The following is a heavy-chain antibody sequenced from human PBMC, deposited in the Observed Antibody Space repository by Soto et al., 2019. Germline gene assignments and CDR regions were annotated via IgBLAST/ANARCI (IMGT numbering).Heavy chain of an antibody. CDR3: GRVRGDSGWHRTYMDV. CDR2: ISSRSSTT. D-gene: IGHD6-19*01. Sequence: EMQLVESGGGLVQPGGSLRLSCAASGFSFSSYSMNWVRQAPGKGLEWLAYISSRSSTTYYSDSVKGRFTISRDNAMASLYLHMDSLRDDDTAVYYCGRVRGDSGWHRTYMDVWGQGTTVTVSS. CDR1: GFSFSSYS. V-gene: IGHV3-48*02. J-gene: IGHJ6*02.